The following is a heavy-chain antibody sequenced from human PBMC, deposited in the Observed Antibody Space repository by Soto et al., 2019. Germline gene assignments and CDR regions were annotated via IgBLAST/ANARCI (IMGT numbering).Heavy chain of an antibody. Sequence: SETLSLTCTVSGGSISSYYWSWIRQPPGKGLEWIGYIYYSGSTNYNPSLKSRATISVDTSKNQFSLKLSSVTAADTAVYYCARGSYYDILTGSHGFDPWGQGTLVTVSS. V-gene: IGHV4-59*01. D-gene: IGHD3-9*01. J-gene: IGHJ5*02. CDR3: ARGSYYDILTGSHGFDP. CDR2: IYYSGST. CDR1: GGSISSYY.